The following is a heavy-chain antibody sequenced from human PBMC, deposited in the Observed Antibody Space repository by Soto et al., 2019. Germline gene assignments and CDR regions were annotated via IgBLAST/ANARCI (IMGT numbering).Heavy chain of an antibody. D-gene: IGHD3-10*02. V-gene: IGHV3-23*01. CDR2: ISGSGGST. CDR3: EDGIRVVRLVSAFLLNRSSDL. J-gene: IGHJ2*01. Sequence: KRQEWVSAISGSGGSTYYADSVKGRFTISRDNSKNTLFLQMNSLRAEDTFFFQAEDGIRVVRLVSAFLLNRSSDL.